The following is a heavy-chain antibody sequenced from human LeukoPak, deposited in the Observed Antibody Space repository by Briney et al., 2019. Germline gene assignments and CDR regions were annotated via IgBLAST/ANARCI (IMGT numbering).Heavy chain of an antibody. J-gene: IGHJ4*02. CDR3: ARVFHLIDH. V-gene: IGHV3-74*01. Sequence: GGSLRLSCAASGFTFNTYWMHWVRQAPGKGLVWVSRINNDGGDMSYADSVKGRFTISRDNAKNTLYLQMNSLRVEDTAVYYCARVFHLIDHWGQGTLVTVSS. CDR2: INNDGGDM. CDR1: GFTFNTYW.